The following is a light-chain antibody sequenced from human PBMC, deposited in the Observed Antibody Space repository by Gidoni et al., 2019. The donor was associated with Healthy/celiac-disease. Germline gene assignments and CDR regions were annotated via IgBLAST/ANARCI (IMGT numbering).Light chain of an antibody. CDR2: DAS. CDR3: QQRSNWRCT. J-gene: IGKJ2*02. Sequence: EIVLTQSPATLSLSPGVRATLSCRASQSVSSYLAWYQQKPGQAPRLLIYDASNRATGIPARFSGSGSGTDFTLTISSLEPEDFAVYYCQQRSNWRCTFXQXTKLEIK. CDR1: QSVSSY. V-gene: IGKV3-11*01.